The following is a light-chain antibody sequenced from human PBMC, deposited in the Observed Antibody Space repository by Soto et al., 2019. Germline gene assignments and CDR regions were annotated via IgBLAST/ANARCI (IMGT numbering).Light chain of an antibody. J-gene: IGLJ1*01. CDR2: EVS. CDR1: SSDVGGYKY. V-gene: IGLV2-8*01. CDR3: QSYDSTLDARYV. Sequence: QSALTQPPSASGSPGQSVTISCTGTSSDVGGYKYVSWYQQHPGKVPKLMIYEVSKRPSGVPDRFSGSKSGNTASLTVSGLQAEDEADYYCQSYDSTLDARYVFGTGTKLTVL.